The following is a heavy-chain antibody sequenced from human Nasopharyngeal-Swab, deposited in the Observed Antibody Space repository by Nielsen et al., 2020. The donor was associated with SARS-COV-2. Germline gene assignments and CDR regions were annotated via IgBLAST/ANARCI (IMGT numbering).Heavy chain of an antibody. Sequence: GESLKISCVASGFTFSDYAMSWVRQAPGKGPEWVSSISTNGGGTYYAESVKGRFTISRDNSKNTMYLEMNSLRVEDSALYFCAKGNSRLSWFGELALYYYYYGMDVWGQGTTVTVSS. CDR2: ISTNGGGT. CDR3: AKGNSRLSWFGELALYYYYYGMDV. J-gene: IGHJ6*02. CDR1: GFTFSDYA. D-gene: IGHD3-10*01. V-gene: IGHV3-23*01.